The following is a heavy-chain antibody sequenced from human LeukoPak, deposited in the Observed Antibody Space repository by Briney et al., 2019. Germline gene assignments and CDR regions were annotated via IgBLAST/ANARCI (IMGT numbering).Heavy chain of an antibody. CDR1: GFTFSSYE. J-gene: IGHJ6*03. D-gene: IGHD2-2*01. CDR3: ARGHCSSAACPGYYYMDV. Sequence: GGSLRLSCAASGFTFSSYEMNWVRQAPGKGLEWVSYISSSGSTIYYADSVKGRFTISRDNARNSLSLQMISLRAEDTAIYYCARGHCSSAACPGYYYMDVWGQGTTVTV. V-gene: IGHV3-48*03. CDR2: ISSSGSTI.